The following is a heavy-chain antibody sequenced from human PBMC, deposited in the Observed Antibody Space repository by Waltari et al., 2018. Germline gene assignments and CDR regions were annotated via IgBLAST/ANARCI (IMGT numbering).Heavy chain of an antibody. V-gene: IGHV3-21*01. J-gene: IGHJ6*03. CDR1: GCNFNSYT. CDR2: IGTNGDYI. CDR3: ASHFEDYYYYMDV. Sequence: EVQLVESGGGLVTPGGSLRLSCAASGCNFNSYTMNWVRQAPGKGLEWVSSIGTNGDYIYYADSVKGRFTTSRDSARNSLYLQMTSLRAEDTAVYFCASHFEDYYYYMDVWGKGTTVTVSS.